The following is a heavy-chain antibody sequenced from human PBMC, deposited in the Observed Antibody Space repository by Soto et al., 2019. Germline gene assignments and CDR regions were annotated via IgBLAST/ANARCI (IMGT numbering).Heavy chain of an antibody. Sequence: GGSLRLSCTASGFTFGDYAMSWFRQAPGKGLEWVGFIRSKAYGGTTEYAASVKGRFTISRDDSKSIAYLQMNSLKTEDTAVYYCTRVPPHMGLHLGDPNWFDPWGQGTLVTVSS. CDR3: TRVPPHMGLHLGDPNWFDP. J-gene: IGHJ5*02. V-gene: IGHV3-49*03. CDR2: IRSKAYGGTT. CDR1: GFTFGDYA. D-gene: IGHD3-16*01.